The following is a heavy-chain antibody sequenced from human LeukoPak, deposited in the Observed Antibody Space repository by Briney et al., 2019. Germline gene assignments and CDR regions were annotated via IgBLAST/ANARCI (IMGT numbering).Heavy chain of an antibody. J-gene: IGHJ6*04. D-gene: IGHD3-10*01. CDR3: ARGAGLLWFGELFDYYYGMDV. CDR2: TYYRSKWYN. V-gene: IGHV6-1*01. Sequence: SQTLSLTCAISGDSVSSNSAAWNWIRQSPSRGLEWLGRTYYRSKWYNDYAVSVKSRITINPDTSKNQFSLQLNSVTPEDTAVYYCARGAGLLWFGELFDYYYGMDVWGKGTTVTVSS. CDR1: GDSVSSNSAA.